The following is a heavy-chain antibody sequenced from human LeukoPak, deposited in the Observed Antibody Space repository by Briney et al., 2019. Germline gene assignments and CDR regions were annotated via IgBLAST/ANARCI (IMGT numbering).Heavy chain of an antibody. CDR2: ISSSSSYI. Sequence: GGSLRLSCAASGFTISSYSMNWVRQAPGKGLEWVSSISSSSSYIYYADSVKGRFTISRDNAKNSLYLRMNSLRAEDTAVYYCARDSSGWYGDYWGQGTLVTVSS. V-gene: IGHV3-21*01. D-gene: IGHD6-19*01. CDR1: GFTISSYS. CDR3: ARDSSGWYGDY. J-gene: IGHJ4*02.